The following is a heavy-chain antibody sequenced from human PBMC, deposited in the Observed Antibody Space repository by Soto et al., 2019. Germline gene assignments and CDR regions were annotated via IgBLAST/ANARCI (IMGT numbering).Heavy chain of an antibody. CDR3: VSSPVANLGVVSTPYYCDW. CDR2: IYHRGSV. J-gene: IGHJ4*02. D-gene: IGHD3-3*01. CDR1: GVSVNSSTW. Sequence: SATLSLSCAVSGVSVNSSTWWRWVRQPPGKGLEWIAVIYHRGSVIYNPSLSSRVILPIDWSKDQFSLTLTPVTAADTAVYYCVSSPVANLGVVSTPYYCDWWGPGTLVT. V-gene: IGHV4-4*02.